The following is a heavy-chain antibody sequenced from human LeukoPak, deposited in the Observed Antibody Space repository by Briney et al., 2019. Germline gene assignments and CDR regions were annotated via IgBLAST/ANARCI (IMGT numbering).Heavy chain of an antibody. CDR3: ARHVITGTTTDYMDV. CDR1: GGSISSYY. CDR2: IYTSGST. Sequence: SDTLSLTCTVSGGSISSYYWSWIRQPPGKGLEWIGYIYTSGSTNYNPSLKSRVTISVDTSKNQFSLKLSSVTAADTAVYCCARHVITGTTTDYMDVWGKGTTVTVSS. J-gene: IGHJ6*03. V-gene: IGHV4-4*09. D-gene: IGHD1-7*01.